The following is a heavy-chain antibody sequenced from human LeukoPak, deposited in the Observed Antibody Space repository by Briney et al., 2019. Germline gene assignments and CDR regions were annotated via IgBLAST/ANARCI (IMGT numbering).Heavy chain of an antibody. Sequence: GGSLRLSCAASGFTFSSYSMNWVRQAPGKGLEWVSSISSSSYIYYADSVKGRFTISRDNAKNSLYLQMNSLRAEDTAVYYCARTDSSGYVIYWGQGTLVTVSS. CDR2: ISSSSYI. CDR3: ARTDSSGYVIY. D-gene: IGHD3-22*01. J-gene: IGHJ4*02. CDR1: GFTFSSYS. V-gene: IGHV3-21*01.